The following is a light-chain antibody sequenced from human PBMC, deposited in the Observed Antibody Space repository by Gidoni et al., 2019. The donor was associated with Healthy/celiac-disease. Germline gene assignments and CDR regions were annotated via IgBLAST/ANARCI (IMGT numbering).Light chain of an antibody. CDR3: QQYGSSPPTLT. J-gene: IGKJ3*01. CDR2: GAS. CDR1: QSVSSTY. Sequence: EIVLTQSPGTLSLSPGERAALSCRASQSVSSTYLAWYQQKPGQAPRLLIYGASSRAPGIPDRFSGSGSGTDFTLTISRLEPEDFAVYYCQQYGSSPPTLTFGPGTKVDIK. V-gene: IGKV3-20*01.